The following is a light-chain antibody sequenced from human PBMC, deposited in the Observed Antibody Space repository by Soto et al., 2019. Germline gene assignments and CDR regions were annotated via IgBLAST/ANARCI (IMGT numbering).Light chain of an antibody. CDR3: QQYSSSSWT. CDR2: GGS. CDR1: QSVSNNY. V-gene: IGKV3-20*01. Sequence: EIVLTQSPGTLSLSPGERATLSCRASQSVSNNYLAWYQQKPGQAPRLLIYGGSSRATGIPDRFSGSESGIDFNLTVSRLVPEDFAVYYCQQYSSSSWTFGQGTKVEIK. J-gene: IGKJ1*01.